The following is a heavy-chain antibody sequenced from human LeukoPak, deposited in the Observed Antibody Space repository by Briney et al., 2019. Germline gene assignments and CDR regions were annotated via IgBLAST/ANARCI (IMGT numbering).Heavy chain of an antibody. Sequence: SETLSLTCTVSGGSISTYYWNWIRQPPGKGLEWIGYIYYSGSTNYNPSLKSRVTISVDTSKNQFSLKLSSVTAVDTAVYYCARGPVGGATYYDGDAFDIWGQGTMVTVSS. V-gene: IGHV4-59*01. D-gene: IGHD1-26*01. CDR1: GGSISTYY. CDR2: IYYSGST. J-gene: IGHJ3*02. CDR3: ARGPVGGATYYDGDAFDI.